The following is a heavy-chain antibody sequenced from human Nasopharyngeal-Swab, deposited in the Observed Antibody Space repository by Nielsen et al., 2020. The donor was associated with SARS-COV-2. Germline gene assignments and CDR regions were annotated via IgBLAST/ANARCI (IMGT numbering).Heavy chain of an antibody. D-gene: IGHD6-19*01. CDR2: MNPNSGNT. CDR3: ARGLYSSGFSYYYYGMDV. J-gene: IGHJ6*02. V-gene: IGHV1-8*01. Sequence: ASVKVSCKASGYTFTSYDINWVRQAPGQGLEWMGWMNPNSGNTGYAQKFQGRVTMTRNTSISTAYMELSSLRSEDTAVYYCARGLYSSGFSYYYYGMDVWGQGTTVTVSS. CDR1: GYTFTSYD.